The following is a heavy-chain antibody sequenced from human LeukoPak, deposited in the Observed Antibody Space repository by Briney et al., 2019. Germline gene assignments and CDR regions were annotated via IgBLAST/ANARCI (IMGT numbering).Heavy chain of an antibody. J-gene: IGHJ6*02. V-gene: IGHV3-7*01. CDR3: ARGSRYGSGSYYGYGMDV. CDR2: IEQDGSEK. D-gene: IGHD3-10*01. CDR1: GFTFSSYW. Sequence: GGSLRLSCAASGFTFSSYWMSWVRQAPGKGLEWVANIEQDGSEKYYVDSVKGRFTISRDNAKNSLYLQMNSLRAEDTAVYYCARGSRYGSGSYYGYGMDVWGQGTTVTVSS.